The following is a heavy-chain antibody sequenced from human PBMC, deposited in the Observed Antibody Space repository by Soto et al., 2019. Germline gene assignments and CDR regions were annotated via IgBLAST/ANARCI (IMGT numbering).Heavy chain of an antibody. V-gene: IGHV3-23*01. CDR2: ISGSGGSP. J-gene: IGHJ4*02. CDR3: AKARCSSTTCYVPDY. D-gene: IGHD2-2*01. Sequence: EVQLLESGGGLVQPGGSLRLSCAASGFTFSSYTMSWVRQAPGKGLEWVSVISGSGGSPYYADSVQGRFTISRDNPKNTLYLQMNSLRAEDTASYYCAKARCSSTTCYVPDYWGQGTLVTVSS. CDR1: GFTFSSYT.